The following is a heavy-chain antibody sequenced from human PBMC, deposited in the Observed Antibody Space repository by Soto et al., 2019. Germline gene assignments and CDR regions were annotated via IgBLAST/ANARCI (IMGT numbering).Heavy chain of an antibody. CDR2: IVPIFNTS. D-gene: IGHD6-13*01. Sequence: QVQLVQSGAEVKKPGSSVKVSCKASGGTFNNYAISWVRQAPGQGLEWMGGIVPIFNTSHFAEKFQGRLTLTADKSTITAFMQLLGLRSDDTAVYFCAAQQQLTTLQLRGQGIVVSVSS. CDR3: AAQQQLTTLQL. J-gene: IGHJ4*02. V-gene: IGHV1-69*06. CDR1: GGTFNNYA.